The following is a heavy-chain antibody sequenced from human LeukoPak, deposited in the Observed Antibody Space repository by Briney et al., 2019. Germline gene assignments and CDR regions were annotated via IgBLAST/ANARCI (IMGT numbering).Heavy chain of an antibody. CDR3: ATYSNSTLQYYYYGLDV. CDR2: IRPNSGGT. Sequence: ASVKVSCRTSGYTFTGYYLHWVRQAPGQGLEWMGWIRPNSGGTKNAQKFQGRVTMTRDTSISTAYMELNRLTSDDTAVYYCATYSNSTLQYYYYGLDVWGQGTTVTVSS. J-gene: IGHJ6*02. CDR1: GYTFTGYY. D-gene: IGHD6-6*01. V-gene: IGHV1-2*02.